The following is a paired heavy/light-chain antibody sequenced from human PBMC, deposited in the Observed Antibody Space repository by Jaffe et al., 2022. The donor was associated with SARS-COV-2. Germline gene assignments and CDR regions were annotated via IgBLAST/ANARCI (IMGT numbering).Heavy chain of an antibody. Sequence: EVQLVESGGDLVQPGGSLRLSCVASGFTFTNYAMTWVRQAPGKGLEWVSSINAGAGSPYLADSVKGRFTISRDNSRDTVYLQMNSLRGEDTATYYCAQALSTRGYNLYWGQGTLVTVSS. J-gene: IGHJ4*02. CDR1: GFTFTNYA. CDR2: INAGAGSP. V-gene: IGHV3-23*04. CDR3: AQALSTRGYNLY. D-gene: IGHD3-22*01.
Light chain of an antibody. CDR3: QQHSDRPLS. J-gene: IGKJ4*01. CDR1: QSVSNY. V-gene: IGKV3-11*01. CDR2: DAS. Sequence: EIVLTQSPATLSLSPGERATLSCRASQSVSNYLAWYQHKPGQAPRLLIYDASNRATGIPARFSGSGSGADFTLTISGLEPEDSAVYYCQQHSDRPLSFGGGTKVEIK.